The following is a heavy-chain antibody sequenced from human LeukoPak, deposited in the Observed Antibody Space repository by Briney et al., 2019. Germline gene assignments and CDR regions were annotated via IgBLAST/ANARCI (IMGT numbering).Heavy chain of an antibody. V-gene: IGHV3-30*04. Sequence: GGSLRLSCAASGFTFSSYAMHWVRQAPGKGLEWVTIISYDGSNKYYADSVKGRFTISRDNSKNTLYLHMNSLRAEDTAVYYCARPTTYYYDSSAYPDYWGQGNLVTVSS. CDR1: GFTFSSYA. CDR2: ISYDGSNK. J-gene: IGHJ4*02. D-gene: IGHD3-22*01. CDR3: ARPTTYYYDSSAYPDY.